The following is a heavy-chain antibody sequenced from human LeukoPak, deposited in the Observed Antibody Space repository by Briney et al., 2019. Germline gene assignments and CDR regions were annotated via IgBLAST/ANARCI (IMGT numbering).Heavy chain of an antibody. J-gene: IGHJ4*02. CDR2: VSYDGTHI. D-gene: IGHD5-12*01. CDR3: ARGTGAQSGYDFLFDY. V-gene: IGHV3-30-3*01. Sequence: GGSLRLSCAASGFTLSTYAMHWVRQAPGKGLEWVAGVSYDGTHIYYADSVKGRFTISRDSSKNTLYLQMNSLRTEDTAVYYCARGTGAQSGYDFLFDYWGQGTLVTASS. CDR1: GFTLSTYA.